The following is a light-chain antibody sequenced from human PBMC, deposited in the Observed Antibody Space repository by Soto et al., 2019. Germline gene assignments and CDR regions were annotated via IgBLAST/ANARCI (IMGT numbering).Light chain of an antibody. CDR2: EVS. V-gene: IGLV2-14*01. CDR3: SSYTHSSTLVL. Sequence: QSALTQPASVSGSPGQSITISCTGTSSDVGGYNFVSWYQHHPGKAPKLIIYEVSNRPSGVSNRFSASKSGNTASLTIFGLQAEDYADYYCSSYTHSSTLVLFGGGTKLAAL. J-gene: IGLJ2*01. CDR1: SSDVGGYNF.